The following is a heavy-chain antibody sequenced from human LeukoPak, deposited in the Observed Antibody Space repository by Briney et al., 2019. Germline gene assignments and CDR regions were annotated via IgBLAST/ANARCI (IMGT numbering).Heavy chain of an antibody. CDR1: GVIFSSYA. V-gene: IGHV1-69*13. Sequence: SVKVSCKASGVIFSSYAITWVRQAPGQGLEWMGGIIPMFGTPNYAQKFQGRATITADESTNTAYMELSSLTYEDTAMYYCARDGDTAMISFYDIWGQGTKVTVSS. J-gene: IGHJ3*02. CDR2: IIPMFGTP. D-gene: IGHD5-18*01. CDR3: ARDGDTAMISFYDI.